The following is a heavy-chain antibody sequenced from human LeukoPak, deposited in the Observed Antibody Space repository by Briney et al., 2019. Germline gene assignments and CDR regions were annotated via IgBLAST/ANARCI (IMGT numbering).Heavy chain of an antibody. CDR2: IYYSGST. CDR1: GGSISSGGYY. V-gene: IGHV4-31*03. Sequence: SQALSLTCTVSGGSISSGGYYWSWIRQHPGKGLEWIGYIYYSGSTYYNPSLKSRVTISVDTSKIQFSLKLSSVTAADTAVYYCARDGTLPTSTAMVAFDIWGQGTMVTVSS. J-gene: IGHJ3*02. D-gene: IGHD5-18*01. CDR3: ARDGTLPTSTAMVAFDI.